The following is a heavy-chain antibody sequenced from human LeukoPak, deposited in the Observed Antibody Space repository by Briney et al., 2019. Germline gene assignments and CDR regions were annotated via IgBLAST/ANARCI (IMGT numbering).Heavy chain of an antibody. CDR2: IYSGGST. J-gene: IGHJ6*02. CDR1: GFTVTSTY. D-gene: IGHD2-2*01. Sequence: GGSLRLSCAAFGFTVTSTYMSWVRQAPGKGLEWVSVIYSGGSTYYADSVKGRFTISRDNSKNTLYLQMNSLRAEDTAVYYCARVPAEPTHYYYYYGMDVWGQGTTVTVSS. CDR3: ARVPAEPTHYYYYYGMDV. V-gene: IGHV3-66*01.